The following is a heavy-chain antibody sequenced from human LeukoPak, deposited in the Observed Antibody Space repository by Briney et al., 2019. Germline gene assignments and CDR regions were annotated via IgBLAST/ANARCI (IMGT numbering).Heavy chain of an antibody. D-gene: IGHD5-18*01. V-gene: IGHV4-39*07. J-gene: IGHJ3*02. CDR2: IYYSGST. Sequence: PSETLSVTCTVSGGSISSSSYYWGWIRQPPGKGLEWIGSIYYSGSTNYNPSLKSRVTIPVDTSKNQFSLKLSSVTAADTAVYYCASSRGYSYVPDAFDIWGQGTMVTVSS. CDR1: GGSISSSSYY. CDR3: ASSRGYSYVPDAFDI.